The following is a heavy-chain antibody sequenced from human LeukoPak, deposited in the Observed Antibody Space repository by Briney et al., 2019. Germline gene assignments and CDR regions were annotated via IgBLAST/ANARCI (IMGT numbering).Heavy chain of an antibody. Sequence: SETLSLTCAVSGGSISSGGYSWSWIRQPPGKGLEWIGYIYHSGSTYYNPSLKSRVTISVDTSKNQFSLKLSSVTAADTAVYYCAGVGDWGQGTLVAVSS. CDR3: AGVGD. CDR1: GGSISSGGYS. CDR2: IYHSGST. J-gene: IGHJ4*02. V-gene: IGHV4-30-2*01. D-gene: IGHD3-16*01.